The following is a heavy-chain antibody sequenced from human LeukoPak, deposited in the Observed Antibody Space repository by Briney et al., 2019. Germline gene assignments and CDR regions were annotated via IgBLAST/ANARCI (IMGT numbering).Heavy chain of an antibody. Sequence: PGGSLRLSCAASGFTFSSYAMSWVRQAPGKGLEWVSAISGSGGSTYYADSVKGRFTISRDNAKNSLYLQMNSLRAEDTAVYYCARVGDVEMATIGDYWGQGTLVTVSS. CDR2: ISGSGGST. V-gene: IGHV3-23*01. D-gene: IGHD5-24*01. CDR1: GFTFSSYA. CDR3: ARVGDVEMATIGDY. J-gene: IGHJ4*02.